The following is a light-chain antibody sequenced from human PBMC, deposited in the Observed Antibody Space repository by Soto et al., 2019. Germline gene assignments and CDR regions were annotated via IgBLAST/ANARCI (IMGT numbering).Light chain of an antibody. CDR1: QSINTY. Sequence: DLQMTQSPSSLSASVGDRVTITCRASQSINTYLNWYQQKPGKAPNLLIYAASSLQSGVPSRFSGSGSGTDFTLTISSLQPEDFATYYCQQSYNTPPSTFGQGTKLEIK. CDR3: QQSYNTPPST. CDR2: AAS. J-gene: IGKJ2*01. V-gene: IGKV1-39*01.